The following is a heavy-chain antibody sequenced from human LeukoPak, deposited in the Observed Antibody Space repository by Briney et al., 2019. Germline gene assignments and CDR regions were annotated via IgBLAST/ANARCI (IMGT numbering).Heavy chain of an antibody. Sequence: SETLSLTXTVSGGSISSYYWSWIRQPPGKGREWIGTIYHSGSTYYNPSLKSRVTISVDTSKNQFSLKLSSVTAADTAVYYCARRGVEMATITYFDYWGQGTLVTVSS. CDR3: ARRGVEMATITYFDY. CDR2: IYHSGST. D-gene: IGHD5-24*01. J-gene: IGHJ4*02. CDR1: GGSISSYY. V-gene: IGHV4-59*08.